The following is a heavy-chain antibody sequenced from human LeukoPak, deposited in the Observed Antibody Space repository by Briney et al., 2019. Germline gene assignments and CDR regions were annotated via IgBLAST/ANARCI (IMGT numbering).Heavy chain of an antibody. V-gene: IGHV4-39*01. J-gene: IGHJ3*02. Sequence: PSEILSLTCTVSGGSISSSCYYWGWIPQPPGKGLEWFGRFSDSSSTYYYPSLKSRVTISVDTSKNPFSLNLSSLTAADTAVYYCASSYCRGGSCYGTFGIWGRGTMASVS. D-gene: IGHD2-15*01. CDR2: FSDSSST. CDR3: ASSYCRGGSCYGTFGI. CDR1: GGSISSSCYY.